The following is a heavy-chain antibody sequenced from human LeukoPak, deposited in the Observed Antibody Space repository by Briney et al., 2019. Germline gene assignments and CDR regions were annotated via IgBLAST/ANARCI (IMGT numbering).Heavy chain of an antibody. CDR1: GYTFTSYD. D-gene: IGHD1-1*01. J-gene: IGHJ5*02. V-gene: IGHV1-8*01. CDR3: ARGQTNWNWFDP. CDR2: MNPNSGNR. Sequence: ASVKVSCKASGYTFTSYDNNWVRHAPGQGLEWMGWMNPNSGNRGYAQKFQGRVTMTRNTSIRTAYVELSSLRSEDTAVYYCARGQTNWNWFDPWGKGTLVSVSS.